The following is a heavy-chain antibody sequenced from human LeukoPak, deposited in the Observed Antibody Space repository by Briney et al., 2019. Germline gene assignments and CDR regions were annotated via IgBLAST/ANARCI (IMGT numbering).Heavy chain of an antibody. V-gene: IGHV3-23*01. D-gene: IGHD4-23*01. J-gene: IGHJ4*02. Sequence: GGSLRLSRAASGFTFSGYAMSWVRQAPGKGLEWVSAVSGSGGSTYYADSVKGRFTISRDNSKNTLYLQMNSLRAEDTAVYYCAKGAYGGRDFDYWGQGTLVTVSS. CDR2: VSGSGGST. CDR3: AKGAYGGRDFDY. CDR1: GFTFSGYA.